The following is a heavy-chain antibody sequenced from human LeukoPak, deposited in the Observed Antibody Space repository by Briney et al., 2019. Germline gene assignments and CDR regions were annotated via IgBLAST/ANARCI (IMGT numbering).Heavy chain of an antibody. CDR3: ARDIEGSTSLIDY. V-gene: IGHV3-7*01. CDR1: GFTFSSYW. Sequence: PGGSLRLSCAASGFTFSSYWMSWVRQAPGKGLEWVANIKQDGSEKYYVDSVKGRFTISRDNAKNSLYLQMNSLRAEDTAVYYCARDIEGSTSLIDYWGQGTLVTVSS. J-gene: IGHJ4*02. CDR2: IKQDGSEK. D-gene: IGHD2-2*01.